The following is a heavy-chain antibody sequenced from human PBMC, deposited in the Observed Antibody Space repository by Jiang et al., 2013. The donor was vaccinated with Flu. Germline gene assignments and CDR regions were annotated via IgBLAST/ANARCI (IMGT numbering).Heavy chain of an antibody. Sequence: QSGAEVKKPGASVKVSCKASGFTFSSYYMVWVRQAPGQGLEWMGIINPSGDGTTYAQKFQGRVTMTKDTSTSTVYMEVSSLRSEDTAVYYCARDSSRDYYGSGTYDFWGQGALVTVSS. J-gene: IGHJ4*02. V-gene: IGHV1-46*01. D-gene: IGHD3-10*01. CDR3: ARDSSRDYYGSGTYDF. CDR1: GFTFSSYY. CDR2: INPSGDGT.